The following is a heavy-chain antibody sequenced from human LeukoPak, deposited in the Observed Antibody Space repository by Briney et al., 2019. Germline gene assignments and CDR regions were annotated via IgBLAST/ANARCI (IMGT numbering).Heavy chain of an antibody. Sequence: SETLSLTCAVSGGSISSGGYSWSWIRQPPGKGLEWIGYIYHSGSTYYNPSLKSRVSISVDRSKNQFSLKLSSVTAADTAAYYCARGGDIVATHFDYWGQGTLVTVSS. CDR2: IYHSGST. V-gene: IGHV4-30-2*01. D-gene: IGHD5-12*01. CDR3: ARGGDIVATHFDY. J-gene: IGHJ4*02. CDR1: GGSISSGGYS.